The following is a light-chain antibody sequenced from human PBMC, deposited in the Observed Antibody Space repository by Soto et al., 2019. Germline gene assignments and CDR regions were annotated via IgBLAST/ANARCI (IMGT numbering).Light chain of an antibody. CDR1: QSLVHSDVNTY. J-gene: IGKJ1*01. CDR2: RVS. V-gene: IGKV2-30*02. Sequence: DAVLTQSPVSLPVTLGKPASISCRSSQSLVHSDVNTYLNWFLQRPGQSPRRLVYRVSNRDSGVPDKISGSGSGTYFTLEISRVEAEDIGVYFGMQGTHWPRTFGQGTKVEVK. CDR3: MQGTHWPRT.